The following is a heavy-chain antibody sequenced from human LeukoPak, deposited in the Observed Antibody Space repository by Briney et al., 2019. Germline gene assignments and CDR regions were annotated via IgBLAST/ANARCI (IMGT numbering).Heavy chain of an antibody. CDR1: GYSFTNYW. CDR2: IFPGDSKT. Sequence: GESLKISCKGSGYSFTNYWIGWVRQMPGKGLEWVAIIFPGDSKTRYSPSFQGQVTISADKSISTAYLEWSSLKASDSAMYYCARESSPPAYGMDVWGKGTTVTVS. CDR3: ARESSPPAYGMDV. V-gene: IGHV5-51*01. D-gene: IGHD6-13*01. J-gene: IGHJ6*04.